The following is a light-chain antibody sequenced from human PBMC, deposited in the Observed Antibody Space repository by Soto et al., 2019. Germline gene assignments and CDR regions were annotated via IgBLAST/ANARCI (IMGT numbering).Light chain of an antibody. CDR2: DSS. Sequence: DIQLTQSPSFLSASVEDRVTISCRASYDISSSLAWYQQEPGKPPKLLIYDSSTLQTGVPLRFTGSGSGRKFTLTISGLQFGDFATYCCQQLSHCPYTFGQGTKLEI. J-gene: IGKJ2*01. CDR3: QQLSHCPYT. CDR1: YDISSS. V-gene: IGKV1-9*01.